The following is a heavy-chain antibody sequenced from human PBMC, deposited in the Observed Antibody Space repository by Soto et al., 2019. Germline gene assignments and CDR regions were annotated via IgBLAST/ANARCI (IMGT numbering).Heavy chain of an antibody. V-gene: IGHV3-23*01. J-gene: IGHJ4*02. CDR1: GFTFSSYA. D-gene: IGHD3-10*01. Sequence: GGSLRLSCAASGFTFSSYAMSWVRQAPGKGLEWVSAISGGGGGTYYADSVKGRFTISRDNSKNTLYLQVNSLRAEDTAVYYCAKGGSSGTYLFDSWGQGTLVTVSS. CDR2: ISGGGGGT. CDR3: AKGGSSGTYLFDS.